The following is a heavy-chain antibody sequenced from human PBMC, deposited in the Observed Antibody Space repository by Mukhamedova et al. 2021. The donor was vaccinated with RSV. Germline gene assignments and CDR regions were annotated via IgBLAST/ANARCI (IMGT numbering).Heavy chain of an antibody. Sequence: AMHWVRQAPGKGLEWVSGFSWNSNSIGYADSVKGRFTISRDNAKKSLYLQMNSLRAEDMAVYYCAKDGHSYGYSYMDVWGKGTTV. D-gene: IGHD5-18*01. V-gene: IGHV3-9*03. CDR1: A. J-gene: IGHJ6*03. CDR2: FSWNSNSI. CDR3: AKDGHSYGYSYMDV.